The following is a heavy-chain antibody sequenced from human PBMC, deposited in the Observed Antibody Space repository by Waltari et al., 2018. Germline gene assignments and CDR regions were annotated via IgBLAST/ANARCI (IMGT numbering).Heavy chain of an antibody. CDR2: IKQDGSGK. D-gene: IGHD3-3*01. J-gene: IGHJ4*02. CDR3: ARDNTFYDFWSGYHVSDY. Sequence: EVQLVESGGGLVQPGGSLRLSCAASGFTFSSYWMSWVRQAPGKGLEWVANIKQDGSGKYCVDTGEGRFTISRDNAKNSLYVEMNSRRAEDTAVYYCARDNTFYDFWSGYHVSDYWGQGTLVTVSS. CDR1: GFTFSSYW. V-gene: IGHV3-7*01.